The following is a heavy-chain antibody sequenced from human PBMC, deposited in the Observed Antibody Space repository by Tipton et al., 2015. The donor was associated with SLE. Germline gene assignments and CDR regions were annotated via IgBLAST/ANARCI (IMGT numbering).Heavy chain of an antibody. D-gene: IGHD2-15*01. V-gene: IGHV4-61*02. J-gene: IGHJ4*01. Sequence: TLSLTCTVSGDSFSSGSSSWNWVRQPAGKGLEWIGLIYNSGITNYNPSLQSRVTLSVDMSKNQFSLRLSSVTAADTGVYYCVKSVVVVSPRDYYYFDYWGQGSLVTVSS. CDR3: VKSVVVVSPRDYYYFDY. CDR2: IYNSGIT. CDR1: GDSFSSGSSS.